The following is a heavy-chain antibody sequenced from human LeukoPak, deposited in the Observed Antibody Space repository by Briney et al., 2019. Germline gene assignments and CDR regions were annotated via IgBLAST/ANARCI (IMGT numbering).Heavy chain of an antibody. CDR1: GGTFSSYA. D-gene: IGHD1-14*01. CDR3: ARDSHRYRYYYYYMDV. V-gene: IGHV1-69*05. J-gene: IGHJ6*03. Sequence: GASVKVSCKASGGTFSSYAISWVRQAPGQGLEWMGGIIPIFGTANYAQKFQGRVTITTDESTSTAYMELSSLRSEDTAVYYCARDSHRYRYYYYYMDVWGKGTTVTVSS. CDR2: IIPIFGTA.